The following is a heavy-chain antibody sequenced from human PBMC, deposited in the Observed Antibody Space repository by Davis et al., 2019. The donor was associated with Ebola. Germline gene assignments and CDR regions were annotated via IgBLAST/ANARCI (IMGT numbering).Heavy chain of an antibody. Sequence: GESLKISCAAFGFIFSTYAMHWVRQAPGKGLEWVAVISYDGSIKEYADSLKGRFSVSRDNSKSTVYLEMNRLTTEDTAVYYCAKTAHGGNQPPFDDWGQGTLVTVSS. D-gene: IGHD4-23*01. CDR1: GFIFSTYA. CDR2: ISYDGSIK. J-gene: IGHJ4*02. V-gene: IGHV3-30*18. CDR3: AKTAHGGNQPPFDD.